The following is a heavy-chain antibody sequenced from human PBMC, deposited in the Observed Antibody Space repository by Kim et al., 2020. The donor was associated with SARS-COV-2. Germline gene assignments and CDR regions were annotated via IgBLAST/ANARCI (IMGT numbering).Heavy chain of an antibody. J-gene: IGHJ6*02. Sequence: GGSLRLSCAASGFTFSSYDMHWVRQAPGKGLEWVAVIWYDGSNKYYADSVKGRFTISRDNSKNTLYLQMNSLRAEYTAVYYCARDSGGIAVAGTGYDYYGMDVWGQGTTVTVSS. CDR3: ARDSGGIAVAGTGYDYYGMDV. CDR2: IWYDGSNK. CDR1: GFTFSSYD. V-gene: IGHV3-33*08. D-gene: IGHD6-19*01.